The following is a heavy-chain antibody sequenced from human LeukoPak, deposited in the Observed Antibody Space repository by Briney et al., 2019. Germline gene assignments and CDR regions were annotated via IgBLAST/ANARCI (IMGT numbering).Heavy chain of an antibody. Sequence: GGSLRLSCAASGFTFSSYWMHWVRQAPGKGLVWVSRINSDGSSTSYADSVKGRFTISRDNAKNTLYLQINSLRAEDAAVYYCAKCSLSGYLFAAFDIWGQGTMVSVSS. D-gene: IGHD3-3*01. J-gene: IGHJ3*02. V-gene: IGHV3-74*01. CDR2: INSDGSST. CDR3: AKCSLSGYLFAAFDI. CDR1: GFTFSSYW.